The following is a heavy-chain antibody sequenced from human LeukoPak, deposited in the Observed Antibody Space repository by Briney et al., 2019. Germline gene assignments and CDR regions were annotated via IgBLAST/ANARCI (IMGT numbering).Heavy chain of an antibody. D-gene: IGHD3-10*01. CDR1: GGSISGTNW. V-gene: IGHV4-4*02. CDR2: VYHSGST. J-gene: IGHJ6*02. CDR3: ARLTMARDYYYGMDV. Sequence: RASETLSLTCTVSGGSISGTNWWSWVRQPPGKGLEWIGEVYHSGSTNYNPSLKSRVTISVDTSKNQFSLKLSSVTAADTAVYYCARLTMARDYYYGMDVWGQGTTVTVSS.